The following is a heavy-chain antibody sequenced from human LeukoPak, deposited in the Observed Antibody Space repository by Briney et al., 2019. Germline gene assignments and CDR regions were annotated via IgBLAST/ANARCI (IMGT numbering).Heavy chain of an antibody. J-gene: IGHJ4*02. CDR2: IYHSGST. CDR1: GYSISSGYY. CDR3: ARQQLWLRYYFDY. D-gene: IGHD5-18*01. Sequence: SETLSLTCAVSGYSISSGYYWGWIRQPPGKGLEWIGSIYHSGSTYYNPSLKSRVTISVDTSKNQFSLKLSSVTAADTAVYHCARQQLWLRYYFDYWGQGTLVTVSS. V-gene: IGHV4-38-2*01.